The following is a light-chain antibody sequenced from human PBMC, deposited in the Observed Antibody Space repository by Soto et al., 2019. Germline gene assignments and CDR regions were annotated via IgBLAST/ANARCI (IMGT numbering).Light chain of an antibody. CDR2: GAS. V-gene: IGKV3-20*01. CDR3: QQYGHSLWT. J-gene: IGKJ1*01. CDR1: QSVTNSF. Sequence: EIVLAQSPGTRSLSPGERATLSCRASQSVTNSFLAWYQQKPGQAPRLLIYGASSRATGIPDRFSGSGSGTDFTLTISRLEPEDYAVYYCQQYGHSLWTFGQGTKVDIK.